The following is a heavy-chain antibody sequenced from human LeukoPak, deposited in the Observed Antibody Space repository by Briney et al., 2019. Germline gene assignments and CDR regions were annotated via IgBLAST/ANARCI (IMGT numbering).Heavy chain of an antibody. J-gene: IGHJ4*02. Sequence: SETLSLTCTVSGGSISSGGYHWSWIRQHPGKGLEWIGYIYYSGSTYYNPSLKSRVTISVDTSKNQFSLKLSSVTAADTAVYYCARTVNCYSDFCGYFDYWGQGTLVTVSS. CDR2: IYYSGST. CDR3: ARTVNCYSDFCGYFDY. V-gene: IGHV4-31*03. D-gene: IGHD2-15*01. CDR1: GGSISSGGYH.